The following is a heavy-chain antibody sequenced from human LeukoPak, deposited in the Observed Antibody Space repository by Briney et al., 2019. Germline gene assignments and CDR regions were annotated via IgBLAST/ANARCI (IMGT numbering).Heavy chain of an antibody. CDR3: AKLWQFDYDSSTNFDY. D-gene: IGHD3-22*01. Sequence: GGSLRLSCAASGFTFSSYGMHWVRQAPGKGLEWVAFIRYDGSNKYYADSVKGRFTISRDNSKNTLYLQMNSLRAEDTAVYYCAKLWQFDYDSSTNFDYWGQGTLVTVSS. CDR2: IRYDGSNK. V-gene: IGHV3-30*02. J-gene: IGHJ4*02. CDR1: GFTFSSYG.